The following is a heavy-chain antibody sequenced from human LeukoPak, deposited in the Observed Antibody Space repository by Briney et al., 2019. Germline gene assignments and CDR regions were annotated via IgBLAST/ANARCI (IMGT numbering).Heavy chain of an antibody. CDR2: ISSSGSTI. J-gene: IGHJ3*02. CDR1: GFTFSSYE. CDR3: ARSLRGTGAFDI. Sequence: GGSLRLSCAASGFTFSSYEMNWVRQAPGKGLEWVSYISSSGSTIYYADSVKGRFTISRDNSKNTLYLQMNSLRAEDTAVYYCARSLRGTGAFDIWGQGTMVTVSS. D-gene: IGHD3/OR15-3a*01. V-gene: IGHV3-48*03.